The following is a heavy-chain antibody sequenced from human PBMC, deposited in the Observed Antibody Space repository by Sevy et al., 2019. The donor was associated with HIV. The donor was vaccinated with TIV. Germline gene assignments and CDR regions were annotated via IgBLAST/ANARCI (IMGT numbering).Heavy chain of an antibody. J-gene: IGHJ1*01. V-gene: IGHV3-23*01. CDR1: GFTFSSYA. CDR2: ISGSGGST. CDR3: AKGSASYGDFAEYFQH. Sequence: GGSLRLSCAASGFTFSSYAMSWVRQAPGKGLEWVSAISGSGGSTYYADSVKGRFTISRDNSKNTLYLQMNSLRAEDTAVYYCAKGSASYGDFAEYFQHWGQGTLVTVSS. D-gene: IGHD4-17*01.